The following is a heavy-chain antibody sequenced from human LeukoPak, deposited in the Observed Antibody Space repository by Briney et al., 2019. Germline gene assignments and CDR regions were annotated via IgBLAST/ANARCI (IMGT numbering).Heavy chain of an antibody. V-gene: IGHV7-4-1*01. D-gene: IGHD3-22*01. CDR1: GYTFTDYY. Sequence: ASVKVSCKASGYTFTDYYMHWVRQAPGQGLEWMGWINTNTGNPTYAQGFTGRFVFSLDTSVSTAYLQIRSLKAEDTAVYYCASTPARYDSSGYYSSDYWGQGTLVTVSS. CDR3: ASTPARYDSSGYYSSDY. J-gene: IGHJ4*02. CDR2: INTNTGNP.